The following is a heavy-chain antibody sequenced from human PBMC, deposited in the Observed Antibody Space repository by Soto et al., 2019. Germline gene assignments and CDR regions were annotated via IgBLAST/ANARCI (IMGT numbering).Heavy chain of an antibody. CDR1: GFTFSSYS. CDR3: ASLGYSSSWYVDYGMDV. CDR2: ISSSSSTI. V-gene: IGHV3-48*02. D-gene: IGHD6-13*01. Sequence: GGSLRLSCAASGFTFSSYSMNWVRQAPGKGLEWVSYISSSSSTIYYADSVKGRFTISRDNAKNSLYLQMNSLRDEDTAVYYCASLGYSSSWYVDYGMDVWGQGTTVTVSS. J-gene: IGHJ6*02.